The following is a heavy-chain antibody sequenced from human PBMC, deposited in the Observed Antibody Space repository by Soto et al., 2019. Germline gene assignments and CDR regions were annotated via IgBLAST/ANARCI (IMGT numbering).Heavy chain of an antibody. CDR1: GFTFTSAW. CDR3: IRQITIFGVVYLY. D-gene: IGHD3-3*01. J-gene: IGHJ4*02. CDR2: IKSKTDGGTT. V-gene: IGHV3-15*07. Sequence: EVQLVESGGGLVKPGGSLRLSCAASGFTFTSAWMNWVRQAPGKGLEWVGRIKSKTDGGTTAYAAPVKDRFTISRDDAKNTVSLQMNSLKSEDTAVYYCIRQITIFGVVYLYWGQGTLVTVSS.